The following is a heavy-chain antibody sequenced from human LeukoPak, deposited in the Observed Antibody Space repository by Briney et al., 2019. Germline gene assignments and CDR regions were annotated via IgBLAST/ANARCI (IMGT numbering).Heavy chain of an antibody. Sequence: PGGSLRLSCAASGFTVSSNYMSWVRQAPGKGLEWVSVIYSGGSTYYADSVKGRFTISRDNSKNTLYLQMNSLRAEDTAVYYCAKDPLIAVAYHDYWGQGTLVTVSS. CDR3: AKDPLIAVAYHDY. V-gene: IGHV3-53*01. J-gene: IGHJ4*02. D-gene: IGHD6-19*01. CDR1: GFTVSSNY. CDR2: IYSGGST.